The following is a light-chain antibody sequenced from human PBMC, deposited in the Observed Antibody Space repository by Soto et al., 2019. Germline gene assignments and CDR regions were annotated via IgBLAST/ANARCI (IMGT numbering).Light chain of an antibody. V-gene: IGKV3-15*01. CDR1: QSVSSD. CDR2: GAS. Sequence: EIVMTQSPATLSVSPGERATLPCRASQSVSSDLAWYHQKPGQAPRLLIYGASTRATGIPARFSGSGSGTEFTLTISNLQSEDFAVYFCQQYHNWPPITFGQGTRLEIK. J-gene: IGKJ5*01. CDR3: QQYHNWPPIT.